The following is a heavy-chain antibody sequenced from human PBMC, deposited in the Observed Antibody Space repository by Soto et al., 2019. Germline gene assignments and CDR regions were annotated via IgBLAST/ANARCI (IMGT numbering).Heavy chain of an antibody. CDR2: MNPGSGNT. J-gene: IGHJ4*02. V-gene: IGHV1-8*01. CDR3: ARVGYSRYYFDY. CDR1: GYSFTNND. D-gene: IGHD5-18*01. Sequence: ALVKVSCKASGYSFTNNDVSWVRQATGQGLEWMGWMNPGSGNTGYAQKFQGRVTMTRNTSISTAYMELSSLRSDDTAVYYCARVGYSRYYFDYWGQGTLVTVSS.